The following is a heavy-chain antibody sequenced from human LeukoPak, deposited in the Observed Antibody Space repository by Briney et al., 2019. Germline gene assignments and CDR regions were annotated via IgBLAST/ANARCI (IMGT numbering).Heavy chain of an antibody. CDR1: GFTFNTFG. Sequence: PGRSLRLSCAASGFTFNTFGMHWVRQATGKGLEWVSAIGTAGDTYYPGSVKGRFTISRENAKNSLYLQMNSLRAGDTAVYYCARASPYYYGSGKPNYYYYGMDVWGQGTTVTVSS. V-gene: IGHV3-13*04. CDR2: IGTAGDT. CDR3: ARASPYYYGSGKPNYYYYGMDV. J-gene: IGHJ6*02. D-gene: IGHD3-10*01.